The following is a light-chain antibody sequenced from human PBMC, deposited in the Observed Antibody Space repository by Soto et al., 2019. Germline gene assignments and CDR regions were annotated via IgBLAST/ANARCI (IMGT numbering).Light chain of an antibody. Sequence: QSVLTQSPSASASLGASVTLTCTLSSGHSSYAIAWHQQQPEKGPRYLMKINSDGSHSKGDGIPDRVSGSSSGAERYLTISSLQSEDEADYYCETWGTGIQVFGGGTKLTVL. CDR3: ETWGTGIQV. V-gene: IGLV4-69*01. CDR1: SGHSSYA. J-gene: IGLJ3*02. CDR2: INSDGSH.